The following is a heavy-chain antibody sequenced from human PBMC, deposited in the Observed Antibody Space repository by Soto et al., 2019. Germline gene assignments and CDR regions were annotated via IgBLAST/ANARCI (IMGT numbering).Heavy chain of an antibody. Sequence: EVQLVESGGGLVKPGGSLRLSCAASGFTFSSYSMNWVRQAPGKGLEWVSSISSSSSYIYYADSVKGRFTISRDNAKNSLYLQMNSLRAEDTAVYYCAREAVEMATIDAFDIWGQGTMVTVSS. CDR3: AREAVEMATIDAFDI. V-gene: IGHV3-21*01. J-gene: IGHJ3*02. CDR2: ISSSSSYI. CDR1: GFTFSSYS. D-gene: IGHD5-12*01.